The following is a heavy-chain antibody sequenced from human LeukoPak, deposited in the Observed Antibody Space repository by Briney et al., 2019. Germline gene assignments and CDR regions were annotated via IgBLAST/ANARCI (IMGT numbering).Heavy chain of an antibody. CDR2: ISSSSSYI. J-gene: IGHJ4*02. CDR3: ARSKVGATGIDY. D-gene: IGHD1-26*01. Sequence: GGSLRLSCAASGFTFSSYSMNWVRQAPGKGLEWVSSISSSSSYIYYADSVKGRFTISRDNAKNPLYLQMNSLRAEDTAVYYCARSKVGATGIDYWGQGTLVTVSS. V-gene: IGHV3-21*01. CDR1: GFTFSSYS.